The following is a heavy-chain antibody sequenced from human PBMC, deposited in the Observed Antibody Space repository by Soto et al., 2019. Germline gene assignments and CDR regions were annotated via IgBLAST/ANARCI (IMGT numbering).Heavy chain of an antibody. Sequence: DVQLLESGGGFVQPGGSLRLSCAASGFTFSNYAMTWVRQAPGTGPEWVSTIGDSASSTYYADSVKGRFIISRDNSKNTLDVRMHGLRAEDTVVYFCAKDRGLVALEYFQYWGQGTLVTVSS. J-gene: IGHJ1*01. CDR2: IGDSASST. CDR3: AKDRGLVALEYFQY. D-gene: IGHD3-9*01. V-gene: IGHV3-23*01. CDR1: GFTFSNYA.